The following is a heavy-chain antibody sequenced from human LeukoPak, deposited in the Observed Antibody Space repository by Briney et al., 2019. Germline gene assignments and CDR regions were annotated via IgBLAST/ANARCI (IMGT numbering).Heavy chain of an antibody. J-gene: IGHJ6*02. Sequence: GGSLRLSCAASGFTFSSYAMSWVRQAPGKGLEWVSAISGSGGSTYYADSVKGRFTISRDNSKNTLYLQMNSLRAEDTAVYYCAKDTCSGGSCYLSGMDVWGQGTTVTVSS. V-gene: IGHV3-23*01. CDR1: GFTFSSYA. D-gene: IGHD2-15*01. CDR3: AKDTCSGGSCYLSGMDV. CDR2: ISGSGGST.